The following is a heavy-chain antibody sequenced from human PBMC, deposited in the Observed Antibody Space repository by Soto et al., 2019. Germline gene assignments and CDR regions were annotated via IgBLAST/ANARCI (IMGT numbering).Heavy chain of an antibody. CDR2: INYRGTT. D-gene: IGHD2-2*01. CDR1: GGSITNGDYY. CDR3: ARDAPGEAPY. V-gene: IGHV4-31*03. Sequence: QVQLQESGPGLVRPSQTLSLTCTVSGGSITNGDYYWNWIRQHPGKGLECIGYINYRGTTFYNPSLKSRVFISVETSKNQFSLNLSSVTAADTAVYFCARDAPGEAPYWGQGTLVTVYS. J-gene: IGHJ4*02.